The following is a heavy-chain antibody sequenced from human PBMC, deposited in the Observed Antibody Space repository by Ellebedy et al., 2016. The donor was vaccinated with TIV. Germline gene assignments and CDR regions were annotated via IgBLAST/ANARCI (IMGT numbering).Heavy chain of an antibody. CDR2: ISAFNGDT. CDR1: GYTFTSFG. CDR3: ARVIGLRDCSGDICSPPPPLDH. J-gene: IGHJ4*02. V-gene: IGHV1-18*04. Sequence: ASVKVSCKASGYTFTSFGITWVRQAPGQGLEWMGWISAFNGDTNYVQKLQGRVTMTSDTSTSTAYLELRSLRSDDTAVYYCARVIGLRDCSGDICSPPPPLDHWGQGALVTVSS. D-gene: IGHD2-15*01.